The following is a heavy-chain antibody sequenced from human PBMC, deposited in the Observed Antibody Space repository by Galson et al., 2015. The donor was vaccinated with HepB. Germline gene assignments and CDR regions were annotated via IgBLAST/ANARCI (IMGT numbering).Heavy chain of an antibody. CDR2: ITGKGDST. D-gene: IGHD5-18*01. V-gene: IGHV3-23*01. J-gene: IGHJ5*01. Sequence: SLRLSCAASGFAFDSPAMSRVRQAPGRGLEWISGITGKGDSTFYADSVKGRFTVSKDNSNNMLYLQMNSLRAEDAGLYFCAKGYGLFDSWGQGILVTVSS. CDR1: GFAFDSPA. CDR3: AKGYGLFDS.